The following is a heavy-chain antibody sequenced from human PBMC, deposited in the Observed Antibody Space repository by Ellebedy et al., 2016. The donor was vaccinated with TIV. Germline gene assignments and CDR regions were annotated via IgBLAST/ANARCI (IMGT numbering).Heavy chain of an antibody. D-gene: IGHD6-13*01. Sequence: GESLKISCAVSGFTVNNNYMSWVRQAPGKGLEWVSVIYSGGNTDYADSVKGRFTISRDNSKNTVYLQMNSLRAEDTAVYYCARLWGAAGTAYWGQGTLVTVSS. CDR1: GFTVNNNY. V-gene: IGHV3-66*04. CDR2: IYSGGNT. J-gene: IGHJ4*02. CDR3: ARLWGAAGTAY.